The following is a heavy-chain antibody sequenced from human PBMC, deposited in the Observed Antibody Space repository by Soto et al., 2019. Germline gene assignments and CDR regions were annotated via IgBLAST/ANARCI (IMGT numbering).Heavy chain of an antibody. CDR1: GFTFDDYT. V-gene: IGHV3-43*01. CDR3: AKDGPPINYYGSGSPSAYYGMDV. D-gene: IGHD3-10*01. J-gene: IGHJ6*02. Sequence: GGSLRLSCAASGFTFDDYTMHWVRQAPGKGLEWVSLISWDGGSTYYADSVKGRFTISRDNSKNSPYLQMNSLRTEDTALYYCAKDGPPINYYGSGSPSAYYGMDVWGQGTTVTVSS. CDR2: ISWDGGST.